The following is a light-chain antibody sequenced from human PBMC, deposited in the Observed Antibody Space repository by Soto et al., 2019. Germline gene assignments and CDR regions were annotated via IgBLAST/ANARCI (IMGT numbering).Light chain of an antibody. CDR2: KAS. J-gene: IGKJ4*01. Sequence: DIQMTQSPSTVSASVGDTVTITCRASQSISTWLAWYQQKPGKAPKVLIYKASTLESGVSPRFRGSGSVTEFTLTISDLQPEDFATYYCQQCDNYPLTFGGGTNVEIK. CDR3: QQCDNYPLT. CDR1: QSISTW. V-gene: IGKV1-5*03.